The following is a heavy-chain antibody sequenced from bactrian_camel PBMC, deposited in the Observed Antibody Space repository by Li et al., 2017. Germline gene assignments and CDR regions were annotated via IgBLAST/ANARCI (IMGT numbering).Heavy chain of an antibody. V-gene: IGHV3S42*01. CDR3: ARDETENQGWVWTRGEEAND. Sequence: VQLVESGGGLVQPGGSLRLSCAASGFTFSSNTMTWVRQAPGKGLEWVSLITVDGGITNYAHSVRGRFTISRDNAKNTLYLQMNILKTEDTAVYYCARDETENQGWVWTRGEEANDWGQGTQVTVS. CDR2: ITVDGGIT. CDR1: GFTFSSNT. D-gene: IGHD3*01. J-gene: IGHJ4*01.